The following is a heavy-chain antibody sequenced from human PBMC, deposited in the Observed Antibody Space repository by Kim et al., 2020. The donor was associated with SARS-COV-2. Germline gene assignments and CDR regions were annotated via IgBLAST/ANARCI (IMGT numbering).Heavy chain of an antibody. D-gene: IGHD6-13*01. CDR2: IGSAGDS. V-gene: IGHV3-13*01. Sequence: GGSLRLSCEASGFTFSLHHMHWVRQIAGRGLEWIAAIGSAGDSFYPGSVKGRFTISRENAGNSIHLQMNNLRAGDTGVYFCARGVRGYSSSWYIFDSWGRGTQVTVSS. J-gene: IGHJ5*01. CDR1: GFTFSLHH. CDR3: ARGVRGYSSSWYIFDS.